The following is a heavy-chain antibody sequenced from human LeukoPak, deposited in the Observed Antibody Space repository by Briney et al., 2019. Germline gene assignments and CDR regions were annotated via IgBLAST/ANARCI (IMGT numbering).Heavy chain of an antibody. V-gene: IGHV3-23*01. CDR2: IGKSGDKI. CDR3: ADFGSGSYVFRY. D-gene: IGHD3-10*01. J-gene: IGHJ4*02. Sequence: GGSLRLSCAASGFTFRNYAMAWVRQAPGKGLEWVSGIGKSGDKISYGDSVKGRFTISRDNSESILYLQMDSLRVEDTAVYYCADFGSGSYVFRYWGQGTLVTVSA. CDR1: GFTFRNYA.